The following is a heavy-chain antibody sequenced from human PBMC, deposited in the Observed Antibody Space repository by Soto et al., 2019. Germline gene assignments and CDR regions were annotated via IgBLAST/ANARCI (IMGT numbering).Heavy chain of an antibody. V-gene: IGHV1-3*01. CDR1: GYTFDKYP. CDR3: ARKDYYGSGMYYFDY. CDR2: INPGNGDT. Sequence: GASVKVSCKTSGYTFDKYPIHWVRQAPGQGLEWMGWINPGNGDTGYSQKFQDRVTITRDTSASTAYMDLSSLRSEDTAVYYCARKDYYGSGMYYFDYWGQGTLVTVSS. D-gene: IGHD3-10*01. J-gene: IGHJ4*02.